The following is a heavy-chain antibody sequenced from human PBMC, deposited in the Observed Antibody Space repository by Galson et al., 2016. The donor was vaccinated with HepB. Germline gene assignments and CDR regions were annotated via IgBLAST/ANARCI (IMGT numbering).Heavy chain of an antibody. D-gene: IGHD3-3*01. Sequence: SLRLSCAASGFTFGNFAMTWVRQTPGKGLEWVSSISGAGSSTYYADSLKGRFTVSRDNSKNTVYLQMNSLRADDTAVYYCAKVGDERDFWSNWGSWGQGTLVTVSS. J-gene: IGHJ5*02. CDR2: ISGAGSST. CDR1: GFTFGNFA. V-gene: IGHV3-23*01. CDR3: AKVGDERDFWSNWGS.